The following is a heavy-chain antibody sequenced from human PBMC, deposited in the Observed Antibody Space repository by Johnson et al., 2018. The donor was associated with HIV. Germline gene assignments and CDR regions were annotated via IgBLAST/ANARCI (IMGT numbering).Heavy chain of an antibody. V-gene: IGHV3-30*18. J-gene: IGHJ3*02. CDR2: ISYDGSNQ. Sequence: QVQLVESGGGAVQPGRSLRLSCAASGFTFSSYGMHWVRQAPGKGLEWVAVISYDGSNQYYADSVKGRFTLSRDISKSTLYVQMNSLRVEDTAVYYCAKSTQATILRESGPYGAFHIWGQGTMVTVSS. CDR1: GFTFSSYG. CDR3: AKSTQATILRESGPYGAFHI. D-gene: IGHD2-2*01.